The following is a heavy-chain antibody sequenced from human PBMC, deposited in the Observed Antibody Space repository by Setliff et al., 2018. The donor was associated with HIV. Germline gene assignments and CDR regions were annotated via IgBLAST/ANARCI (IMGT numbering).Heavy chain of an antibody. CDR1: GLPFYNYW. J-gene: IGHJ6*02. CDR2: IKQDGREK. V-gene: IGHV3-7*01. D-gene: IGHD3-10*01. Sequence: GGSLRLSCVASGLPFYNYWMTWLRRAPGRGLEWVANIKQDGREKYYVDSVKGRFTISRDNAKNSLYLQMNSLRVEDTAVYYCARDYLYYNMYNGSPVYGMDVWGQGTTVTVSS. CDR3: ARDYLYYNMYNGSPVYGMDV.